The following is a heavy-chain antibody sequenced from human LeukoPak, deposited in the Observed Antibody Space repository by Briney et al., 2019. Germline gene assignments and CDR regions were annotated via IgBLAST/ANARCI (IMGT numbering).Heavy chain of an antibody. CDR1: GGSISSSSYY. CDR2: IYYSGST. D-gene: IGHD4-11*01. Sequence: SETLSLTCTVSGGSISSSSYYWGWIRQPPGKGLEWIGSIYYSGSTYYNPSLKSRVTISVDTSKNQFSLKLSSVTAADTAVYYCARAGLPPGKEFDPWGQGTLVTVSS. CDR3: ARAGLPPGKEFDP. V-gene: IGHV4-39*07. J-gene: IGHJ5*02.